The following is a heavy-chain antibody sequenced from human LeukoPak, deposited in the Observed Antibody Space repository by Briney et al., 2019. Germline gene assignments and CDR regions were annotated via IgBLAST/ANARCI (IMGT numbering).Heavy chain of an antibody. CDR3: ARVDDSSGYYYARFDY. CDR1: GYTFTGYY. Sequence: EASVKVSCKASGYTFTGYYMHWVRQAPGQGLEWMGRINPNSGGTNYAQKFQGRVTMTRDTSLSTAYMELSRLRSNDTAVYYCARVDDSSGYYYARFDYWGQGTLVTVSS. J-gene: IGHJ4*02. CDR2: INPNSGGT. D-gene: IGHD3-22*01. V-gene: IGHV1-2*06.